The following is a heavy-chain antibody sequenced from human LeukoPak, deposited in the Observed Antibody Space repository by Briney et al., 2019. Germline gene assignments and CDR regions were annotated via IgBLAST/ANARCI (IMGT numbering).Heavy chain of an antibody. CDR3: ARSYEHPTYYFDY. CDR1: GGSISSYY. D-gene: IGHD2/OR15-2a*01. Sequence: SETLSLTCTVSGGSISSYYWSWIQQPPGKGLEWIGYIYYSGSTNYNPSLKSRVTISVDTSKNQISLKLSSVTAADTAVYYCARSYEHPTYYFDYWGQGTLVTVSS. CDR2: IYYSGST. J-gene: IGHJ4*02. V-gene: IGHV4-59*01.